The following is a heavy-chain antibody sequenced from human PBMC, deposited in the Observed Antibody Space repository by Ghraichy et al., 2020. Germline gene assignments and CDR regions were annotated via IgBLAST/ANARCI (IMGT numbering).Heavy chain of an antibody. CDR1: GGSISSYY. D-gene: IGHD6-13*01. CDR3: ARDLPIAAAGRRYYYYYGMDV. CDR2: IYYSGST. V-gene: IGHV4-59*01. Sequence: SETLSLTCTVSGGSISSYYWSWIRQPPGKGLEWIGYIYYSGSTNYNPSLKSRVTISVDTSKNQFSLKLSSVTAADTAVYYCARDLPIAAAGRRYYYYYGMDVWGQGTTVTVSS. J-gene: IGHJ6*02.